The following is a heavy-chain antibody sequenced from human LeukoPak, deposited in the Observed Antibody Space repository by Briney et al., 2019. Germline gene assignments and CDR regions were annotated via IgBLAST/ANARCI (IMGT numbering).Heavy chain of an antibody. V-gene: IGHV4-59*01. Sequence: SETLSLTCTVSGGSISSYYWSWIRQPPGKGLEWIGYIYYSGSTNYNPSLKSRVTISVDTSKNQFSLKLSSVTAADTAVYYCAHAEAFYGMDVWGQGTTVTVSS. CDR1: GGSISSYY. CDR3: AHAEAFYGMDV. J-gene: IGHJ6*02. CDR2: IYYSGST.